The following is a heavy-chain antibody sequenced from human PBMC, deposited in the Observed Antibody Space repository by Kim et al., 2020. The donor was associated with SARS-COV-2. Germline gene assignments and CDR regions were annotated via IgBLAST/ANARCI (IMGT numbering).Heavy chain of an antibody. J-gene: IGHJ5*02. D-gene: IGHD6-13*01. CDR1: GGSFSGYY. V-gene: IGHV4-34*01. CDR2: INHSGST. CDR3: ARGKGRSSWYRTNWFDP. Sequence: SETLSLTCAVYGGSFSGYYWSWIRQPPGKGLEWIGEINHSGSTNYNPSLKSRVTISVDTSKNQFSLKLSSVTAADTAVYYCARGKGRSSWYRTNWFDPCGQRGLLAVAS.